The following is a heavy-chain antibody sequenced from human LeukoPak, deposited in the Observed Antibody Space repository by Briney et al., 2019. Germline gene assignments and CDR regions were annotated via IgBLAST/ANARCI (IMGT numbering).Heavy chain of an antibody. CDR2: IYRDDTT. Sequence: SGGSLRLSCAASGFTVSSSYMSWVRLAPGKGLEWISVIYRDDTTYYADSVKGRFAVSRDSSRNALYLQMNSLRAEDTAVYYCARDGAHSRIPIWGQGTLVTVPS. CDR3: ARDGAHSRIPI. D-gene: IGHD4/OR15-4a*01. CDR1: GFTVSSSY. V-gene: IGHV3-66*01. J-gene: IGHJ4*02.